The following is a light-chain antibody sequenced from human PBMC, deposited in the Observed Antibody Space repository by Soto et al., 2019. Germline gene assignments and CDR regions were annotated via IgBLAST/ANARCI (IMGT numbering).Light chain of an antibody. Sequence: QSALTQPASVSGSPGQSITIPCTGTSSDIGAYNFVSWYQQHPGKATKLMLYDVNIRPSGVSNRFSGSKSGNTASLTISGLQAEDEADYYCTSWTTSTTMIFGGGTKVTVL. V-gene: IGLV2-14*03. CDR1: SSDIGAYNF. CDR3: TSWTTSTTMI. CDR2: DVN. J-gene: IGLJ2*01.